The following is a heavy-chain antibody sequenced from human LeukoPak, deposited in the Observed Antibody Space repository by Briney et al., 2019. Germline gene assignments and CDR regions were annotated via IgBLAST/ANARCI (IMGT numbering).Heavy chain of an antibody. CDR1: GGSISSSHW. CDR3: ASLSRVAGTFSEFLF. D-gene: IGHD2-15*01. Sequence: SETLSLTCAVSGGSISSSHWWNWVRQPPGKGLEWIGEIYHSGSTNDNPSLKSRVTISVDKSKNQFSLKLSSVTAADTAVYYCASLSRVAGTFSEFLFWGQGTLVTVSS. J-gene: IGHJ4*02. V-gene: IGHV4-4*02. CDR2: IYHSGST.